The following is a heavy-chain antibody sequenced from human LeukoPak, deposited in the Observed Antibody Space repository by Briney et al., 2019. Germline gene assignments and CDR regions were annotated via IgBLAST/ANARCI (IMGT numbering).Heavy chain of an antibody. CDR2: ISTDGSRT. CDR1: GFASSDYA. V-gene: IGHV3-64D*09. J-gene: IGHJ4*02. Sequence: PGGSLRLSCSASGFASSDYALGGGCQAPGKGLEYVSSISTDGSRTYYADSVRGRFTISRDNSKNTLYLQMSSLRAEDTAVYYCLKERDTSTVRGCLDYWGQGTQVTVSS. D-gene: IGHD5-24*01. CDR3: LKERDTSTVRGCLDY.